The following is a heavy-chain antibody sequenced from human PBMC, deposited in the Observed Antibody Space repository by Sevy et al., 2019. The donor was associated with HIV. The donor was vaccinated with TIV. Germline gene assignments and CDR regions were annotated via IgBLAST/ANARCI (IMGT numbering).Heavy chain of an antibody. CDR1: GYTFTTRG. CDR3: ARDSGLRGISGDFDY. CDR2: LSAYGDT. J-gene: IGHJ4*02. D-gene: IGHD3-10*01. V-gene: IGHV1-18*01. Sequence: ASVKVSCTASGYTFTTRGLTWVRQAPGQGLEWMGWLSAYGDTDYAQQVQGRITMTTDTSTKTAYMELRNLRSDDTAVYYCARDSGLRGISGDFDYWGQRTLVTVSS.